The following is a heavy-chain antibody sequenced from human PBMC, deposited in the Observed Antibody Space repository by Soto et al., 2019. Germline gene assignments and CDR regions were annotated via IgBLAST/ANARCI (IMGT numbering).Heavy chain of an antibody. V-gene: IGHV1-18*01. CDR1: GYTFTSYG. D-gene: IGHD3-3*01. J-gene: IGHJ4*02. Sequence: GASVKVSCKASGYTFTSYGISWARQAPGQRLEWMGWISAYTGNTSYAQKFQGRVTMTRDTSTSTAYMELSSLRSDDTAVYYCAREFARWYYDLWSGYYPGEGNYFDYWGQGTLVTVSS. CDR2: ISAYTGNT. CDR3: AREFARWYYDLWSGYYPGEGNYFDY.